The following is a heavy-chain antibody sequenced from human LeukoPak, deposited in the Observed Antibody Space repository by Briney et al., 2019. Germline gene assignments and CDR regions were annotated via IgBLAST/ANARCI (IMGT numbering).Heavy chain of an antibody. CDR3: ASSYLLTGYPLDY. D-gene: IGHD3-9*01. J-gene: IGHJ4*02. CDR1: GFAFSRYA. CDR2: ISSHGGST. V-gene: IGHV3-64*01. Sequence: GGSLRLSCAASGFAFSRYALHWVRQAPGKGLEYVSSISSHGGSTYYAHSVKGRFTISRDNSKNTLYLQMGSLRAEDMAVYYCASSYLLTGYPLDYWGQGTPVTVPS.